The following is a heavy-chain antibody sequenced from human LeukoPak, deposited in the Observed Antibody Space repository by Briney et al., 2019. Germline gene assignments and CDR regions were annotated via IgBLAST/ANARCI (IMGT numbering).Heavy chain of an antibody. D-gene: IGHD3-22*01. V-gene: IGHV1-69*06. Sequence: GASVKVSCKASGGTFSSYAISWVRQAPGQGLEWMGGIIPIFGTANYAQKFQGRVTITADKSTSTAYMELSSLRSEDTAVYYCARDRAYYDSSGTLDYWGQGTLVTVSS. CDR2: IIPIFGTA. CDR1: GGTFSSYA. J-gene: IGHJ4*02. CDR3: ARDRAYYDSSGTLDY.